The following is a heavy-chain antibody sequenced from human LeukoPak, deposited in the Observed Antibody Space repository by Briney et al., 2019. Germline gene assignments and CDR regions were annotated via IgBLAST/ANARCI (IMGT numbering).Heavy chain of an antibody. Sequence: PGGSLRLSCSASGFTFSSSAMSWVRQAPGKGLEWVSSISGSGSGGSTYYADSVKGRFTISRDNSKNTLYLQMNSLIAEDTAVYYCAKGVFGGVAFDYWGQGTLVTVSS. V-gene: IGHV3-23*01. J-gene: IGHJ4*02. CDR1: GFTFSSSA. CDR2: ISGSGSGGST. D-gene: IGHD2-8*02. CDR3: AKGVFGGVAFDY.